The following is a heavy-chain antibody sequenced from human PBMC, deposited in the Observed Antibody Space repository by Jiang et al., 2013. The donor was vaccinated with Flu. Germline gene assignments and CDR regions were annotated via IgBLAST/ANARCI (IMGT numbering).Heavy chain of an antibody. CDR1: GGSISSYY. J-gene: IGHJ4*02. D-gene: IGHD3-16*01. CDR2: IYYSGST. V-gene: IGHV4-59*08. CDR3: ARHPIPPRWGQYYFDY. Sequence: GSGLVKPSETLSLTCTVSGGSISSYYWSWIRQPPGKGLEWIGYIYYSGSTNYNPSLKSRVTISVDTSKNQFSLKLSSVTAADTAVYYCARHPIPPRWGQYYFDYWGQGTLVTVSS.